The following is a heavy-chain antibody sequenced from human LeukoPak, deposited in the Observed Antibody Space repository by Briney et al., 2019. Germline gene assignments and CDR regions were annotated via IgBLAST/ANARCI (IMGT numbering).Heavy chain of an antibody. J-gene: IGHJ4*02. CDR2: IYYSGST. D-gene: IGHD5-12*01. CDR3: ARHQSAYGGYSGDPLDY. Sequence: SETPSLTCSVSGGSISSLSWSWIRQSPGKGLEWIGSIYYSGSTKYNPSLKSRVTMSVDTSKNQFSLRLSSVTAADTAVYHCARHQSAYGGYSGDPLDYWGQGTLVTVSS. V-gene: IGHV4-59*08. CDR1: GGSISSLS.